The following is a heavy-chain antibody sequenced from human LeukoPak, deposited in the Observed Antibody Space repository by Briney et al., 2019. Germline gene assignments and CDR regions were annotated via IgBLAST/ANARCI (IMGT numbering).Heavy chain of an antibody. V-gene: IGHV3-23*01. CDR1: GFTFSSHA. D-gene: IGHD1-26*01. J-gene: IGHJ4*02. Sequence: GGSLRLSCAASGFTFSSHAMTWVRRAPGKGVEGVSTISGGGGSTYYADSVKGRFTISRDNSKNTLYLQVNSLRAEDTAVYYCAKGGKWDVTPFDYWGQGTLVTVSS. CDR3: AKGGKWDVTPFDY. CDR2: ISGGGGST.